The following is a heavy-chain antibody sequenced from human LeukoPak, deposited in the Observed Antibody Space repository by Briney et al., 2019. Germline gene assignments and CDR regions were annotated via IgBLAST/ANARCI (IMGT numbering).Heavy chain of an antibody. V-gene: IGHV3-23*01. J-gene: IGHJ4*02. D-gene: IGHD5-12*01. CDR3: VKVAYDYTEMGYFDS. CDR2: IIGSSGDT. CDR1: GFTFSNFS. Sequence: GGSPRPSCVASGFTFSNFSMSCVRPAPGKRLEWGSIIIGSSGDTFHADSVKGPFTIARSNSKNSLNLTMVTPTAQDTALYYCVKVAYDYTEMGYFDSWGQGTLVTVSS.